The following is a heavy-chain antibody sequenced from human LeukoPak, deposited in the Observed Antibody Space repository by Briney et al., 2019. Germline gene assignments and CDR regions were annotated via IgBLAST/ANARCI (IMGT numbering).Heavy chain of an antibody. CDR1: GFTFSSYA. V-gene: IGHV3-23*01. Sequence: GGSLRLSCAASGFTFSSYAMSWVRQAPGKGLEWVSGISGSGDSTYYADSVKGRFTISRDNSKNTLYLQVNSLRAEDTAVYYCARAGVPAAIVGAFDIWGQGTMVTVSS. J-gene: IGHJ3*02. CDR2: ISGSGDST. D-gene: IGHD2-2*01. CDR3: ARAGVPAAIVGAFDI.